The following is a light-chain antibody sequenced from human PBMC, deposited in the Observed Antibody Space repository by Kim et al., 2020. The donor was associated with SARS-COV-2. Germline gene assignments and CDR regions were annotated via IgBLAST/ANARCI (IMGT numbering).Light chain of an antibody. CDR3: QQYGRSPLT. V-gene: IGKV3-20*01. Sequence: EIVLTQSPGTLSLSPGERATLSCRASQSVSNSYLAWYQQKPGQAPRLLIYGASSRATGIPDRFSGSGSGTDFTFSISRLEPEDFAVYYCQQYGRSPLTFGGGTKVDIK. CDR2: GAS. J-gene: IGKJ4*01. CDR1: QSVSNSY.